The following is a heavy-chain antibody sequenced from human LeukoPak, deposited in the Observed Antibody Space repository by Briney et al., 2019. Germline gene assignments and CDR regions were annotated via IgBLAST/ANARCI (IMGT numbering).Heavy chain of an antibody. D-gene: IGHD1-26*01. Sequence: SGGSLRLSCVASGFTVSSNYMSWVRQAPGKGLEWVSVIYSGGSTYYADSVKGRFTISRDNSKNTLYLQMNSLRAEDTAVYYCARVLHYYYYGMDVWGQGTTVTVSS. V-gene: IGHV3-53*01. CDR3: ARVLHYYYYGMDV. CDR1: GFTVSSNY. CDR2: IYSGGST. J-gene: IGHJ6*02.